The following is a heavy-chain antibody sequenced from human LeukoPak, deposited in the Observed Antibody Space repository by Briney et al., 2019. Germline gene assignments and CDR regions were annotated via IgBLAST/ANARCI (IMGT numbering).Heavy chain of an antibody. CDR2: INHSGST. Sequence: SETLSLTCAVYGGSFSGYYWSWIRQPPGKGLEWIGEINHSGSTNYNPSLKSRVTISVDTSKSQFSLKLSSVTAADKAVYYCARGMGIAVAGYFDYWGQGTLVTVSS. CDR1: GGSFSGYY. CDR3: ARGMGIAVAGYFDY. D-gene: IGHD6-19*01. J-gene: IGHJ4*02. V-gene: IGHV4-34*01.